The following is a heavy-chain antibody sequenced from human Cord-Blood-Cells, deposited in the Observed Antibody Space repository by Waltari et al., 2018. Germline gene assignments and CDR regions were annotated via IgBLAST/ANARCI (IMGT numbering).Heavy chain of an antibody. CDR1: GGSISSGSYY. J-gene: IGHJ5*02. V-gene: IGHV4-61*09. CDR2: IYTSGST. Sequence: QVQLQESGPGLVKPSQTLSLTCPVSGGSISSGSYYGSWIRQPAGKGLEWIGYIYTSGSTNYNPSLKSRVTISVDTSKNQFSLKLSSVTAADTAVYYCARAFGEGWFDPWGQGTLVTVSS. CDR3: ARAFGEGWFDP. D-gene: IGHD3-16*01.